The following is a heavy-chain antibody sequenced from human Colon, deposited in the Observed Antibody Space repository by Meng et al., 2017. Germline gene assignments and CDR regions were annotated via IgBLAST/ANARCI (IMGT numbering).Heavy chain of an antibody. CDR2: ITKSGSAM. Sequence: GESLKTSCAASGFIFSNSYMSWVRQAPGKGLEWVSYITKSGSAMYYADSVKGRFTISRNNAKNSLYLVMNSLRAEDTAVYYCARGHTWLQWGQGSLVTVSS. J-gene: IGHJ4*02. D-gene: IGHD5-12*01. CDR3: ARGHTWLQ. CDR1: GFIFSNSY. V-gene: IGHV3-11*01.